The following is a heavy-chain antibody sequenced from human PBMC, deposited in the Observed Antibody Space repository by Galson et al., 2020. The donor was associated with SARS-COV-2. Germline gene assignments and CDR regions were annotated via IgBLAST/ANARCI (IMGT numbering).Heavy chain of an antibody. CDR2: ISWNSGSI. V-gene: IGHV3-9*01. CDR3: AKDEGYYDSSSYVMDV. J-gene: IGHJ6*02. Sequence: SLKISCAASGFTFDDYAMHWVRQAPGKGLEWVLGISWNSGSIGYADSVKGRFTISRDNAKNSLYLQMNSLRAEDTALYYCAKDEGYYDSSSYVMDVWGQGTTVTVSS. D-gene: IGHD3-22*01. CDR1: GFTFDDYA.